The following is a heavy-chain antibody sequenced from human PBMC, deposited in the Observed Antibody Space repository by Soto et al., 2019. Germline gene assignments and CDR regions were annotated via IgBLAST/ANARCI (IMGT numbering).Heavy chain of an antibody. CDR1: GFTFGDYA. CDR2: ISWNSGSI. CDR3: AKSHTTSGWYVTTDY. V-gene: IGHV3-9*01. J-gene: IGHJ4*02. Sequence: GGSLRLSCAASGFTFGDYAMQWVRQAPGKGLEWVSAISWNSGSIDYADSVKGRFTISRDNAKDSLYLQMNSLRAEDTALYYCAKSHTTSGWYVTTDYWGQGTRVTVSS. D-gene: IGHD6-19*01.